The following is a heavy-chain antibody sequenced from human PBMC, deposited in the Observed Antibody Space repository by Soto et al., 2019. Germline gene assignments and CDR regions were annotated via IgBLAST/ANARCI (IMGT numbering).Heavy chain of an antibody. CDR3: AKTLYYYDSSPLDH. CDR2: TNSDGTDS. D-gene: IGHD3-22*01. CDR1: GFDFEDYA. V-gene: IGHV3-43*01. J-gene: IGHJ4*02. Sequence: GGSLRLSFAAAGFDFEDYAMHWVRQVPGKGLEWVSPTNSDGTDSYYVDSVKGRFPISRANAKTPLYLQMARLRPEATALYFFAKTLYYYDSSPLDHWGQGTLVTVSS.